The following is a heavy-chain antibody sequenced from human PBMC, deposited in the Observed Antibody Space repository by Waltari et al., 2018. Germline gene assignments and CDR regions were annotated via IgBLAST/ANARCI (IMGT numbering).Heavy chain of an antibody. CDR3: AGVVGSSWSVFDY. CDR1: GYTFTGYY. V-gene: IGHV1-2*06. J-gene: IGHJ4*02. Sequence: QVQLVQSGAEVKKPGASVKVSCKASGYTFTGYYMHWVRQAPGQGLEWMGRINPNSGGTNYAQKLQGRVTMTRDTSISTAYLELSRLRSDDTAVYYCAGVVGSSWSVFDYWGQGTLVTVSS. D-gene: IGHD6-13*01. CDR2: INPNSGGT.